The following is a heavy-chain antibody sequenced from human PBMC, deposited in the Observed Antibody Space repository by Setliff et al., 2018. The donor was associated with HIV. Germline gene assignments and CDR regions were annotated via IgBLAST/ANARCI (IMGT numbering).Heavy chain of an antibody. V-gene: IGHV3-33*01. Sequence: PGGSLRLSCAASGFTFRNYDMHWVRQAPGKGLEWVAVIWLDGNTKYYADPVKGRFTISRDNSKNTLYLQMNSLRAEDTALYYCALLSGSVDVVIWGQGTMVTVSS. CDR3: ALLSGSVDVVI. J-gene: IGHJ3*02. CDR1: GFTFRNYD. D-gene: IGHD5-12*01. CDR2: IWLDGNTK.